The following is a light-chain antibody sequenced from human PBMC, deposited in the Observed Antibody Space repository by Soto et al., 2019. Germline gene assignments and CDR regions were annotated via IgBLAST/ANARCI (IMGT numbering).Light chain of an antibody. CDR1: QSVRRD. J-gene: IGKJ1*01. CDR3: QQYDRSPWT. CDR2: AAT. V-gene: IGKV3-20*01. Sequence: ESVLTQPPGTLSLSPGDTATLSCRASQSVRRDLAWYQQKPGQAPRLLIYAATTRATGIPDKFSGSGSGTDFTLTISRLEPEDFAVYYCQQYDRSPWTFGRGTKVDIK.